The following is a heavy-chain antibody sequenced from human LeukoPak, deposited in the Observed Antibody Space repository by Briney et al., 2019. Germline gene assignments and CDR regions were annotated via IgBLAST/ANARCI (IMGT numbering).Heavy chain of an antibody. CDR1: GFXFTSSA. J-gene: IGHJ4*02. D-gene: IGHD1-1*01. Sequence: SVNVSCTASGFXFTSSAVQCVRQAGGQGLEWIGWIVAGSVNTNYAQKFQERVTINRYMATSPAYLELSSLRSEDTAVYYCATDDVTTGTKTALGYWGQGTLVTVSS. V-gene: IGHV1-58*01. CDR2: IVAGSVNT. CDR3: ATDDVTTGTKTALGY.